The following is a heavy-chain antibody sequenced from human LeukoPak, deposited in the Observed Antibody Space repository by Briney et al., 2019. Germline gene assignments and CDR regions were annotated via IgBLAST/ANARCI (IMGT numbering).Heavy chain of an antibody. CDR1: GFMFRNFA. CDR3: AKDIEHFDA. CDR2: LSVGGEKT. J-gene: IGHJ4*02. Sequence: GGSLRLSCAASGFMFRNFAMRWGRQAPGKGLEWVSGLSVGGEKTFYAGSVKGRFTISRDDSNATLFLQMNSLRIEDTAVYYCAKDIEHFDAWGQGTLVTVSS. D-gene: IGHD3-16*02. V-gene: IGHV3-23*01.